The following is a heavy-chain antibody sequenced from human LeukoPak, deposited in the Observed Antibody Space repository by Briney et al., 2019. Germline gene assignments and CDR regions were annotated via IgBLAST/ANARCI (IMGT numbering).Heavy chain of an antibody. CDR3: ARGGSGGRAFDI. D-gene: IGHD3-10*01. Sequence: SQTLSLTCALSGDSVSSNSAAWNWIRQSPSRGLECLGRTYYRSKWFNDYAVPVKSRIIIDPDTSKNQFSLQLNSVTPEDTAVYYCARGGSGGRAFDIWGQGTMVTVSS. CDR1: GDSVSSNSAA. CDR2: TYYRSKWFN. V-gene: IGHV6-1*01. J-gene: IGHJ3*02.